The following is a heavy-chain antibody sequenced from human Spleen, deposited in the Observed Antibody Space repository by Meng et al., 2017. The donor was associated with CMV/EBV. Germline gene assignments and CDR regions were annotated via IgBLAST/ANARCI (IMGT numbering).Heavy chain of an antibody. CDR2: ISGRTYI. Sequence: GESLKISCAASGFTFSSYTMKWVRQAPGKGLEWVSCISGRTYIYRADSVKGRFTISRDNAKNSLSLQMKGLRVEDTAVYYCARRKQQYPFYYYGMDVWGQGTTVTVSS. D-gene: IGHD6-13*01. J-gene: IGHJ6*02. CDR3: ARRKQQYPFYYYGMDV. CDR1: GFTFSSYT. V-gene: IGHV3-69-1*01.